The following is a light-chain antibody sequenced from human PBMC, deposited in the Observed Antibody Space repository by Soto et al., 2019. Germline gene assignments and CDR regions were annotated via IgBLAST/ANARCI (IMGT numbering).Light chain of an antibody. CDR3: MQALEAPPT. CDR2: LGS. V-gene: IGKV2-28*01. J-gene: IGKJ2*01. CDR1: HSLPHSNGFNY. Sequence: IVMSQSPLSLTVTPGQPASISCRSSHSLPHSNGFNYLDWYLQKPGQPPHLLIYLGSYRASGVPDRFRGSGSGTEFTLSITRVEAEDVGVFYCMQALEAPPTFGQGTK.